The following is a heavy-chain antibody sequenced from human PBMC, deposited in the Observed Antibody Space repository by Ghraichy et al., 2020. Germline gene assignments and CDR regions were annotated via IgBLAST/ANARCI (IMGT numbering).Heavy chain of an antibody. J-gene: IGHJ4*02. CDR2: IYYSGST. CDR3: ARHEQLAGDFDY. Sequence: SETLSLTCTVSGGSISSYYWSWIRQPPGKGLEWIGYIYYSGSTNYNPSLKSRVTISVDTSKNQFSLKLSSVTAADTAVYYCARHEQLAGDFDYWGQGTLVTVSS. D-gene: IGHD6-6*01. CDR1: GGSISSYY. V-gene: IGHV4-59*08.